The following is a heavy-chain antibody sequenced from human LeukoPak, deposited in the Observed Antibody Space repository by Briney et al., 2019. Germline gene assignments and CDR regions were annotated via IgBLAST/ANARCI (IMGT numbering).Heavy chain of an antibody. CDR2: IWYDGSNQ. V-gene: IGHV3-33*01. D-gene: IGHD3-3*01. CDR3: VRDRSARYFDF. CDR1: GFTFRNHG. Sequence: GGSLRLSSAASGFTFRNHGMYWVRQAPGKGLEWVAIIWYDGSNQYYGDSVKGRFTISRDNSKNMLYLQMNSLRAEDTALYYCVRDRSARYFDFWGRGTLVTVSS. J-gene: IGHJ2*01.